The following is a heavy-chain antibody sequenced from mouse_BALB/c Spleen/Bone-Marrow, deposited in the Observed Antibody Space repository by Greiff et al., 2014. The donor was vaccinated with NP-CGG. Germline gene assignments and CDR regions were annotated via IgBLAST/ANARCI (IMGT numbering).Heavy chain of an antibody. CDR1: GFAFSSYD. J-gene: IGHJ2*01. V-gene: IGHV5-9*02. CDR3: ARPLTGAYFDY. Sequence: EVQLQESGGGLVKPGGSLKLSCAASGFAFSSYDMSWVRQTPEKGLEWVATISSGGSYTYYPDSVKGRFTISRDNARNTLYLQMSSLRSEDTALYYCARPLTGAYFDYWGQGTTLTVSS. D-gene: IGHD4-1*01. CDR2: ISSGGSYT.